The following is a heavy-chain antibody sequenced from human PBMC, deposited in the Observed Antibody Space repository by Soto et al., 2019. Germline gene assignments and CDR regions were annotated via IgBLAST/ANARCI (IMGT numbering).Heavy chain of an antibody. V-gene: IGHV3-53*03. CDR2: IYSGGNT. CDR1: GFSVSSNY. CDR3: GRGSSGSSGTLRCDY. D-gene: IGHD3-22*01. Sequence: EVRLVETGGELIHPGGSLRLSCVATGFSVSSNYMSWVRQAPGKGLEWVSVIYSGGNTYYADTVEGRFSISRDSSKNTLFIQMNGLRAEDTAMYYCGRGSSGSSGTLRCDYWGQGTMVTVSS. J-gene: IGHJ4*02.